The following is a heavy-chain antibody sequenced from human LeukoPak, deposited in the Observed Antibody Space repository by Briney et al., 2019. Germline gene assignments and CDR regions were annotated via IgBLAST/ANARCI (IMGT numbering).Heavy chain of an antibody. CDR1: GYTFTGYY. CDR3: ARLDDYYGSGSAL. D-gene: IGHD3-10*01. CDR2: INPNSGGT. V-gene: IGHV1-2*02. Sequence: GASVRVSCKASGYTFTGYYMHWVRQAPGQGLEWMGWINPNSGGTNYAQKFQGRVTMTRDTSISTAYMELSRLRSDDTAVYYCARLDDYYGSGSALWGQGTLVTVSS. J-gene: IGHJ4*02.